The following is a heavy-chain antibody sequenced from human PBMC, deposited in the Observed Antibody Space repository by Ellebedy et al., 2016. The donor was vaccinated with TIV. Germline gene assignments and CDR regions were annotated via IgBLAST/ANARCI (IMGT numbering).Heavy chain of an antibody. Sequence: MPSETLSLTCTVSGGSINSDFWSWILQPPGKGLAWIGQTSYSGSITYNPSLKSRVTISVGTSKKQFSLKLRSVTAADTAVYYCVRHYDTAFGYWGQGTLVTVSS. CDR3: VRHYDTAFGY. D-gene: IGHD3-3*01. CDR2: TSYSGSI. J-gene: IGHJ4*02. V-gene: IGHV4-59*08. CDR1: GGSINSDF.